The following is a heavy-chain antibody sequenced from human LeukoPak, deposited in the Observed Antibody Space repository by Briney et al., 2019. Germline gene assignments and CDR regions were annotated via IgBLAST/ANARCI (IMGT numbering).Heavy chain of an antibody. J-gene: IGHJ4*02. V-gene: IGHV1-2*02. CDR1: GYTFTGYF. CDR3: ARSANPATAFDY. CDR2: INPNSGGT. Sequence: GASVKVSCKASGYTFTGYFMHWVRQAPGQGLEWMGWINPNSGGTNYAQNFQGRVTMTRDTSISTAYMELSRLRSDDTAVYYCARSANPATAFDYWGQGTLVTVFS. D-gene: IGHD2-21*02.